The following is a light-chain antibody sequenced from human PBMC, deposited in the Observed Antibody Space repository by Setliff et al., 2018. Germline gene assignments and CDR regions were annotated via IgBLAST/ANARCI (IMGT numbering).Light chain of an antibody. CDR3: TSYTDITTV. CDR1: SNDVWGHNY. J-gene: IGLJ1*01. CDR2: DVT. Sequence: QSVLTQPPSASGSPGQSVTISCTGTSNDVWGHNYVSWYQQHPGKAPQLIIYDVTKRPSGVPDRFSGSKSGNTASLTVSGLQAEDEADYYCTSYTDITTVFGSGTKVTVL. V-gene: IGLV2-8*01.